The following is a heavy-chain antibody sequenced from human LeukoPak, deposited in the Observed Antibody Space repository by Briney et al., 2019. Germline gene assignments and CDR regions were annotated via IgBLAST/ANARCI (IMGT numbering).Heavy chain of an antibody. Sequence: SETLSLTCAVYGDSLRVYYWSWIRQSPGKGLEWIGEIHQSGSTNYNPSLKSRIVMSVDTSKNQFSLKMRSVTAADTAVYYCARPRYCMSTSCPDPQFEHWGQGTLVTVSS. CDR3: ARPRYCMSTSCPDPQFEH. D-gene: IGHD2-2*01. J-gene: IGHJ4*02. CDR2: IHQSGST. V-gene: IGHV4-34*01. CDR1: GDSLRVYY.